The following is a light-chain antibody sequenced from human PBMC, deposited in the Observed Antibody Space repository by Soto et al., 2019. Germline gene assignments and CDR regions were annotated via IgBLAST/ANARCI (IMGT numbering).Light chain of an antibody. CDR1: SSDVGGYNY. J-gene: IGLJ1*01. Sequence: QSALTQPASVSGSPGQSITISCTGTSSDVGGYNYVSWYQHYPGKAPKLMIFDVSYRPSGVSNRFSGSKSGNTASLTISGLEAEDEADYYCSSYTSSSSNVFGTGPKVTVL. CDR2: DVS. V-gene: IGLV2-14*03. CDR3: SSYTSSSSNV.